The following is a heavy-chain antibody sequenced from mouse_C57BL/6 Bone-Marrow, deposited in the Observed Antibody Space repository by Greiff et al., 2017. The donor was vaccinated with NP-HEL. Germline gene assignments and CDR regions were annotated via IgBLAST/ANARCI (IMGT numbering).Heavy chain of an antibody. CDR3: ARQGRWLLRYYFDY. V-gene: IGHV5-9*01. J-gene: IGHJ2*01. CDR1: GFTFSSYT. CDR2: ISGGGGNT. D-gene: IGHD2-3*01. Sequence: VQLKESGGGLVKPGGSLKLSCAASGFTFSSYTMSWVRQTPEKRLEWVATISGGGGNTYYPDSVKGRFTISRDNAKNTLYLQMSSLRSEDTALYYCARQGRWLLRYYFDYWGQGTTLTVSS.